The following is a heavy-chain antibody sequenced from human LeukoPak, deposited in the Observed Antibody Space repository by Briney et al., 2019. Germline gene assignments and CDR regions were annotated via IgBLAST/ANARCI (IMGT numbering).Heavy chain of an antibody. CDR1: GYSISGGYY. V-gene: IGHV4-38-2*02. J-gene: IGHJ4*02. D-gene: IGHD1-26*01. Sequence: MASETLSLTCTVSGYSISGGYYWGWIRQPPGKGLEWIGSIYHSGSTYYNPSLKSRVTISVDTSKNQFSLKLSSVTAADTAVYYCAREDSGSYSDYWGQGTLVTVSS. CDR3: AREDSGSYSDY. CDR2: IYHSGST.